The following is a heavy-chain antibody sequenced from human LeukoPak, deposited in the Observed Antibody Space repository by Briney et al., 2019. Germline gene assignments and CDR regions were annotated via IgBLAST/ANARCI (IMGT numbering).Heavy chain of an antibody. CDR3: AKDVIAARRPYYFDY. V-gene: IGHV3-66*01. Sequence: GGSLRLSCAVSGFTVSSNYMTWVRRAPGKGLEWVSIIYTGGSTYYADSVKGRFTISRDNSKNTLYLQMNSLRVEDTAVYYCAKDVIAARRPYYFDYWGQGTLVTVSS. D-gene: IGHD6-6*01. J-gene: IGHJ4*02. CDR2: IYTGGST. CDR1: GFTVSSNY.